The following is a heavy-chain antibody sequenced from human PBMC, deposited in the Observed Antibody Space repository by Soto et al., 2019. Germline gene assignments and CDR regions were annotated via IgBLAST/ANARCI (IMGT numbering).Heavy chain of an antibody. J-gene: IGHJ4*02. Sequence: QVQLVQSGAEVKKPGASVKVSCKASGYTFPSYGISWVRQAPGQVLVWMGWISAHNGNTKYAQNFQGRVTMTTDTSTSTAHMELRGLRSDDTAVYYCARDGGGWPDYWGQGTLVTVSS. CDR2: ISAHNGNT. CDR1: GYTFPSYG. CDR3: ARDGGGWPDY. V-gene: IGHV1-18*01. D-gene: IGHD6-19*01.